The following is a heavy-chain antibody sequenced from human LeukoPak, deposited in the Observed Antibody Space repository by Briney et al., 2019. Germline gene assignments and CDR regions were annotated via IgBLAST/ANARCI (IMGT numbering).Heavy chain of an antibody. Sequence: ASVKVSCKASGGTFSSYAISWVRQAPGQGLEWMGRIIPILGIANYAQKFQGRVTITADKSTSTAYMELSSLRSEDTAVYYCARDPQYLAATADFDYWAREPWSPSPQ. CDR2: IIPILGIA. CDR3: ARDPQYLAATADFDY. D-gene: IGHD2-2*02. CDR1: GGTFSSYA. V-gene: IGHV1-69*04. J-gene: IGHJ4*02.